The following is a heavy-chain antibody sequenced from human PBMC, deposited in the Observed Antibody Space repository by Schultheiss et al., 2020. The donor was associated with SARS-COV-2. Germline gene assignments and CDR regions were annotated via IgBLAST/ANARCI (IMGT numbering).Heavy chain of an antibody. CDR2: IGTAGDP. Sequence: GESLKISCAASGFTFSNYDMHWVRQATGKGLEWVSVIGTAGDPYYPGSVKGRFTISRDNSKNTLYLQMNSLRVEDTAVYYCARDADGDYGRGGYFDLWGRGTLVTVSS. CDR3: ARDADGDYGRGGYFDL. CDR1: GFTFSNYD. V-gene: IGHV3-13*05. D-gene: IGHD4-17*01. J-gene: IGHJ2*01.